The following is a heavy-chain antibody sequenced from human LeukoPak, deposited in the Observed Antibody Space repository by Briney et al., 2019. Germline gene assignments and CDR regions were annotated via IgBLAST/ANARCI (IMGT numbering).Heavy chain of an antibody. J-gene: IGHJ4*02. CDR3: ARDSSSSGLTDY. Sequence: PSETLSLTCAVSGYSINNDYYWVWIRQPPGEGLEWIGSVSPRGSTFYNASLKTRATISVDTSKNLFSLKLISMTAADTAVYYCARDSSSSGLTDYRGQGTLVTVSS. D-gene: IGHD6-6*01. CDR2: VSPRGST. CDR1: GYSINNDYY. V-gene: IGHV4-38-2*02.